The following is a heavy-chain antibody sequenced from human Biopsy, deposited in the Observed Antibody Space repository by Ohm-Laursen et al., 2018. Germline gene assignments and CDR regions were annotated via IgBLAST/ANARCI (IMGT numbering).Heavy chain of an antibody. CDR3: ARSRGSSGIATIYYYGMDV. CDR1: GFTFSEYY. J-gene: IGHJ6*02. V-gene: IGHV3-11*04. D-gene: IGHD3-10*01. Sequence: SLRLSCAASGFTFSEYYMNWIRQTPERGLEWVAYISSGGDTVSYADSVKGRFTISRDDANKSLFLQMNSLRAEDTAVYYCARSRGSSGIATIYYYGMDVWGQGTTVTVSS. CDR2: ISSGGDTV.